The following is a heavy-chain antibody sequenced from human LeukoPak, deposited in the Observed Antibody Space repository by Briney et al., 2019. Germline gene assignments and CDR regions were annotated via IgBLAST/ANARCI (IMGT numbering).Heavy chain of an antibody. J-gene: IGHJ4*02. Sequence: GGSLRLSCAASGFTFSSYAMSWVRQAPGKGLEWVSAISGSGGSTYYADSVKGRFTISRDNSKNTLYLQMNSLRAEDTAVYYCAKGTPGVTSSWYYFDYWGQGTLVTVSS. CDR2: ISGSGGST. CDR3: AKGTPGVTSSWYYFDY. D-gene: IGHD5-18*01. V-gene: IGHV3-23*01. CDR1: GFTFSSYA.